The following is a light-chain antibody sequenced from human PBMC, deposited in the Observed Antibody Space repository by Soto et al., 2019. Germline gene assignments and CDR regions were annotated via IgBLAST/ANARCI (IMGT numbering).Light chain of an antibody. J-gene: IGKJ4*01. CDR1: QGISHY. CDR3: QKDSSRPLT. V-gene: IGKV1-27*01. Sequence: DIQMTQSPSSLSSSVGDRVTLSCRASQGISHYLAWYQQKPGQVPKLLIYAASTLQLGVPSRFSGSGSGTDFTLTISSLQPEDVATYYCQKDSSRPLTFGGGTKVDIK. CDR2: AAS.